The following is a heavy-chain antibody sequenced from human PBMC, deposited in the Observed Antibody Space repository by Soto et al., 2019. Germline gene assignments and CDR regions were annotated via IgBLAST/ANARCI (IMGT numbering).Heavy chain of an antibody. CDR2: ISGSGGST. J-gene: IGHJ6*03. V-gene: IGHV3-23*01. D-gene: IGHD3-3*01. CDR3: AWSGYYVYYYYYMDV. CDR1: GFTFSSYA. Sequence: GGSLRLSCAASGFTFSSYAMSWVRQAPGKGLEWVSAISGSGGSTYYADSVKGRFTISRDNSKNTLYLQMNSLRAEDTAVYYCAWSGYYVYYYYYMDVWGKGTTVTVSS.